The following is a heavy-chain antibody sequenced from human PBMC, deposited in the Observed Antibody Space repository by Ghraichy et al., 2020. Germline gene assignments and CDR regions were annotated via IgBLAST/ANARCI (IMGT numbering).Heavy chain of an antibody. Sequence: SQTLSLTCTVSGGSISSSSYYWGWIRQPPGKGLEWIGSIYYSGSTYYNPSLKSRVTISVDTSKNQFSLKLSSVTAADTAVYYCARHGAYGSEPFDYWGQGTLVTVSS. D-gene: IGHD3-10*01. CDR1: GGSISSSSYY. CDR2: IYYSGST. V-gene: IGHV4-39*01. J-gene: IGHJ4*02. CDR3: ARHGAYGSEPFDY.